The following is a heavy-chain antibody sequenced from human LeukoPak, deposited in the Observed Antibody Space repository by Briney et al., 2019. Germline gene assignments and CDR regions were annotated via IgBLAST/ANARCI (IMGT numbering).Heavy chain of an antibody. CDR3: ASFLGFNWFDP. J-gene: IGHJ5*02. V-gene: IGHV4-59*01. CDR2: IYYSGST. D-gene: IGHD2/OR15-2a*01. Sequence: SETLSLTCIVSGGSISSYYWSWIRQPPGKGLEWIGYIYYSGSTNYNPSLKSRVTISVDTSKNQFSLKLSSVTAADTAVYYCASFLGFNWFDPWGQGTLVTVSS. CDR1: GGSISSYY.